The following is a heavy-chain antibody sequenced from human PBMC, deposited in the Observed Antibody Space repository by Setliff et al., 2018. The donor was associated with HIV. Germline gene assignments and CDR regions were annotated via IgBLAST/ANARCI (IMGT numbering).Heavy chain of an antibody. J-gene: IGHJ5*02. D-gene: IGHD3-22*01. CDR3: ARHSGITMIVVVIIDWFDP. V-gene: IGHV4-39*01. CDR2: IYYSGST. Sequence: SETLSLTCTVSGASISSGSYYWGWIRQPPGKGLGWIGSIYYSGSTYYNPSLKSRVTISVDTSKNQFSLKLSSVTAADTAVYYCARHSGITMIVVVIIDWFDPWGQGTLVTVSS. CDR1: GASISSGSYY.